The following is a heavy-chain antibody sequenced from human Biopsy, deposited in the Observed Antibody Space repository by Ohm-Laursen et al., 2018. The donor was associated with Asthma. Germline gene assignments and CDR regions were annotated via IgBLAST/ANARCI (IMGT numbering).Heavy chain of an antibody. Sequence: SLRLSCSASGFTFHNYVMHWVRQAPGKGLEWVAGIFFDGSNKYYADSVKGRFTVSRDNSKDTLYLQVNSLRGDDTAVYYCARGKTWGRSYYFDYWGQGTLVTVSS. CDR1: GFTFHNYV. CDR3: ARGKTWGRSYYFDY. J-gene: IGHJ4*02. D-gene: IGHD6-6*01. CDR2: IFFDGSNK. V-gene: IGHV3-30-3*01.